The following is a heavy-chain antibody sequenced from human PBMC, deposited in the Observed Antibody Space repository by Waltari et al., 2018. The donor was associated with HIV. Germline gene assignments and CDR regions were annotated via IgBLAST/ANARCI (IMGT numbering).Heavy chain of an antibody. D-gene: IGHD3-10*01. V-gene: IGHV3-7*04. J-gene: IGHJ4*02. Sequence: EVQLVVSGGGLVQPGGSLRLSCAASGFPFSSYWMSWVRQAPGKGLEWVANIKQDGSEKYYVDSVNGRFTISRDNAENSLYLQMNSLRAEDTAVYYCARGGFYGSGSKVNWGQGTLVTVSS. CDR1: GFPFSSYW. CDR3: ARGGFYGSGSKVN. CDR2: IKQDGSEK.